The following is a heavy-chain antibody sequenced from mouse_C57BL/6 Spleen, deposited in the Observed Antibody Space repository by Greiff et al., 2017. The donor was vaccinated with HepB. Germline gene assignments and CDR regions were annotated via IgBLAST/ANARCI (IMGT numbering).Heavy chain of an antibody. D-gene: IGHD2-1*01. CDR3: AVVYYDCAMDY. Sequence: VQLQQSGPELVKPGASVKISCKASGYAFSSSWMHWVKQRPGKGLEWIGGIYPGDGDTNYNGKFKGKATLTADKSSSTAYMQLSSLTSEDSAVYYCAVVYYDCAMDYWGQGTTVTVSS. CDR2: IYPGDGDT. J-gene: IGHJ4*01. V-gene: IGHV1-82*01. CDR1: GYAFSSSW.